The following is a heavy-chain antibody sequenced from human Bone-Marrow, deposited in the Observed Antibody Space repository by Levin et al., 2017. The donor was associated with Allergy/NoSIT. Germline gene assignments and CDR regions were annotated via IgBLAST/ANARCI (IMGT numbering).Heavy chain of an antibody. D-gene: IGHD4-23*01. Sequence: PGGSLRLSCKASGYTFTGYYVHWVRQAPGQGLEWMGWINPDSGGTNYAQKFQGRVTMTRDTSISTAYMELRWLSSADAAVYYCARESLVGYGGDSAFDYWGQGILVAVSS. CDR2: INPDSGGT. CDR1: GYTFTGYY. J-gene: IGHJ4*02. V-gene: IGHV1-2*02. CDR3: ARESLVGYGGDSAFDY.